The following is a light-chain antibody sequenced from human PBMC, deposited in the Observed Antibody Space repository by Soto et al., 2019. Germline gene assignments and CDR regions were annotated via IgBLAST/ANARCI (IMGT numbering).Light chain of an antibody. J-gene: IGKJ1*01. CDR3: QKYNTYPWT. Sequence: IQRTQSPSSLSSSLGDRVTITWRASQSISNWLAWYKQKPGKAPKLLSYEASSLESGVPSRFSGSGSGTEFTLTISSLKPDDFETYYCQKYNTYPWTFGQGTKVDIK. CDR1: QSISNW. V-gene: IGKV1-5*01. CDR2: EAS.